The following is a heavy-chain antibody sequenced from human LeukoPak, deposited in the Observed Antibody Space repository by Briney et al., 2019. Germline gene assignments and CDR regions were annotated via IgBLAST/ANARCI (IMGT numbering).Heavy chain of an antibody. Sequence: SETLSLTCTVSGGSISSGGYYWGWVRQPPGKGLAWLGYIYHSGSTYYNPSLKSRVTISVDRSKNQFSLKLSSVTAADTAVYYCAREGNYYDSSGYELLYWGQGTLVTVSS. CDR2: IYHSGST. D-gene: IGHD3-22*01. J-gene: IGHJ4*02. CDR1: GGSISSGGYY. V-gene: IGHV4-30-2*01. CDR3: AREGNYYDSSGYELLY.